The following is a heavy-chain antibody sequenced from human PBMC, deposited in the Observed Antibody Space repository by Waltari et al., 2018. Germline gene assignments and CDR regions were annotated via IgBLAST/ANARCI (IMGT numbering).Heavy chain of an antibody. CDR1: GYTFTSYD. V-gene: IGHV1-8*01. D-gene: IGHD5-12*01. CDR3: ARGTQWLRLPTVYYYYGMDV. CDR2: MNPNSGNT. Sequence: QVQLVQSGAEVKKPGASVKVYCKASGYTFTSYDINWVRQATGQGLEWMGWMNPNSGNTGYAQKFQGRVTMTRNTSISTAYMELSSLRSEDTAVYYCARGTQWLRLPTVYYYYGMDVWGQGTTVTVSS. J-gene: IGHJ6*02.